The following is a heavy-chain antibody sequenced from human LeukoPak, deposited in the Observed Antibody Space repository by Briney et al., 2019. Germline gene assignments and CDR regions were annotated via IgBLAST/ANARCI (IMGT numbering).Heavy chain of an antibody. D-gene: IGHD2-2*01. V-gene: IGHV4-59*01. CDR2: IYYSGSA. CDR1: GGSISSYY. Sequence: SETLSLTCTVSGGSISSYYWSWIRQPPGKGLEWIGYIYYSGSANYNPSLKSRVTISVDTSKNQFSLKLSSVTAADTAVYYCAREVGCSSTSCYHYYYYMDVWGKGTTVTVSS. J-gene: IGHJ6*03. CDR3: AREVGCSSTSCYHYYYYMDV.